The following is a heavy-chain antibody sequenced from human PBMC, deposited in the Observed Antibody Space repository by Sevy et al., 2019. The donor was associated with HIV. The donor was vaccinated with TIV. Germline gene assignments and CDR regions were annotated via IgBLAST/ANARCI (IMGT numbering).Heavy chain of an antibody. V-gene: IGHV3-9*01. J-gene: IGHJ6*02. CDR2: ISWNSGSI. CDR3: AIDLQQSYDRRNGYSYYGYYEKVIV. Sequence: GGSLRLSCAASGFSFHEYAMHWVRQAPGKGLEWVAGISWNSGSIGHAESVKSRFTITRDNGRQSIHLQMNSLGADDKVSDYVAIDLQQSYDRRNGYSYYGYYEKVIVWGQGATVTVS. CDR1: GFSFHEYA. D-gene: IGHD3-16*01.